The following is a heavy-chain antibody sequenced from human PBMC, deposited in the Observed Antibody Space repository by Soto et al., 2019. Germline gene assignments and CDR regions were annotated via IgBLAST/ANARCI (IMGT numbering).Heavy chain of an antibody. CDR1: GYSFTSYW. J-gene: IGHJ6*03. CDR3: ARQGSSWATYYYYYYMDV. CDR2: IYPGDSDT. V-gene: IGHV5-51*01. Sequence: PGESLKISCKGSGYSFTSYWIGWVRQMPGKGLEWMGIIYPGDSDTRYSPSFQGQVTISADKSISTAYLQWSSLKASDTAMYYFARQGSSWATYYYYYYMDVWGKGTTVTVSS. D-gene: IGHD6-13*01.